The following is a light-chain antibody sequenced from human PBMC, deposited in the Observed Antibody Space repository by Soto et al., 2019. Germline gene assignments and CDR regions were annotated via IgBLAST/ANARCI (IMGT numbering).Light chain of an antibody. CDR2: GAS. CDR1: QSINAH. Sequence: EVVMTQSPATLSVSPGERVTLSCRASQSINAHLAWYQQKPGQAPRLLIHGASTRATGIPARFSGSGFGTSFVPTLQSLQSEDFEVYYCQQYNTWLWKFGQWTEVEIQ. J-gene: IGKJ1*01. CDR3: QQYNTWLWK. V-gene: IGKV3-15*01.